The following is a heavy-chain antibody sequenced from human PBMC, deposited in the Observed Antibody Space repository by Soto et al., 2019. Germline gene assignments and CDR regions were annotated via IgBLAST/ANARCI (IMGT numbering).Heavy chain of an antibody. D-gene: IGHD2-15*01. V-gene: IGHV1-18*01. CDR3: ARAFCSGGSCYLDY. CDR2: ISAYSGNT. J-gene: IGHJ4*02. Sequence: QVQLVQSGGEVKKPGAAVKVSCKASGYTFTTFGIGWVRQAPGQGLEWMGWISAYSGNTEYPEKLQGRVTMTIDTSTRTTYTQLRSLRSDDTAVYYCARAFCSGGSCYLDYWGQGALVTVSS. CDR1: GYTFTTFG.